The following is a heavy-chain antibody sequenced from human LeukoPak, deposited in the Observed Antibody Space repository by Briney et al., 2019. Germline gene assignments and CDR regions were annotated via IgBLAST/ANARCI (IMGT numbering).Heavy chain of an antibody. Sequence: GGSLRLSCAASGFTFSNAWMHWVRQAPGKGLEWGGRIKSKAHGGTTDYPAPVKGRFTISRDDSKNTLYLQMNSLKTEDTAVYYCWDTNWNGDWDYWGQGTLVTVSS. D-gene: IGHD1-1*01. CDR1: GFTFSNAW. CDR2: IKSKAHGGTT. CDR3: WDTNWNGDWDY. V-gene: IGHV3-15*01. J-gene: IGHJ4*02.